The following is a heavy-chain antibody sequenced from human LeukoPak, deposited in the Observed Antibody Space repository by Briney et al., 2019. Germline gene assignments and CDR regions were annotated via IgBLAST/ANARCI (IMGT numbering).Heavy chain of an antibody. Sequence: SQTLSLTCTVSGGSISSGGYYWSWIRQHPGKGLEWIGYIYYSGSTYYNPSLKSRVTISVDTSKNQFSLKLSSVTAADTAVYYCANRDSGSYYRAAFDIWGQGTMVTVSS. V-gene: IGHV4-31*03. CDR3: ANRDSGSYYRAAFDI. CDR2: IYYSGST. D-gene: IGHD1-26*01. CDR1: GGSISSGGYY. J-gene: IGHJ3*02.